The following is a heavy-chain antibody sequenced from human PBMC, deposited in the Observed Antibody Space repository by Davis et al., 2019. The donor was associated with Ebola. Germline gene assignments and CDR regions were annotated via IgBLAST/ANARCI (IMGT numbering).Heavy chain of an antibody. D-gene: IGHD3-3*01. Sequence: GESLKISCAASGFTFSSYAMHWVRQAPDKGLEWVAVISYDGSNKYYADSVKGRFTISRDNSKNTLYLQMNSLRAEDTAVYYCAKAPPWYDFWSGSRYYFDYWGQGTLVTVSS. CDR3: AKAPPWYDFWSGSRYYFDY. CDR2: ISYDGSNK. V-gene: IGHV3-30*04. J-gene: IGHJ4*02. CDR1: GFTFSSYA.